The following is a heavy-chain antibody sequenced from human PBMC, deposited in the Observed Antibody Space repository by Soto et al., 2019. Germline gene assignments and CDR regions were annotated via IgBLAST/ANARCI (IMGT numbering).Heavy chain of an antibody. D-gene: IGHD6-13*01. CDR2: IIPIFGTA. J-gene: IGHJ6*02. V-gene: IGHV1-69*06. CDR3: ASAHQSIAEAGHWSYYYGMDV. Sequence: GASVKVSRKASGGTFSSYAIRWVRQAPGQGLEWMGGIIPIFGTANYAQKFQGRVTIPADKSTSTAYMELSSLRSEDTAVYYCASAHQSIAEAGHWSYYYGMDVWGQGTTVTVSS. CDR1: GGTFSSYA.